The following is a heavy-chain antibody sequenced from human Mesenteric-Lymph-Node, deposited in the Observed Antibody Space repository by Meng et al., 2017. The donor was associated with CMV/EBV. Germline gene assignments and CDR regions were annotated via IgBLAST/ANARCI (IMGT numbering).Heavy chain of an antibody. Sequence: SETLSLTCTVSGGSLSSSSYYWGWIRQAPGKGLEWIGNMYNSGTTSYNPSLRSRITISGDSSKNQFSLKLTSLTAADTAVYYCATAMVVIEGCFDYWGQGTLVTVSS. CDR2: MYNSGTT. V-gene: IGHV4-39*07. J-gene: IGHJ4*02. D-gene: IGHD2-2*01. CDR3: ATAMVVIEGCFDY. CDR1: GGSLSSSSYY.